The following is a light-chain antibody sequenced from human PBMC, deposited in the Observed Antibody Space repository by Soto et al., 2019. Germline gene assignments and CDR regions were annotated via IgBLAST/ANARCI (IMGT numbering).Light chain of an antibody. J-gene: IGKJ1*01. CDR2: KAS. CDR1: QSVLSW. Sequence: DILMTQSPSTLSASVGARVPITCRASQSVLSWLAWYQQKPGKAPKLLIYKASSLESGVPSRFSGSGSGTEFTLTISSLQPDDFATYYCQQYHTDGTFGQGTKVDI. V-gene: IGKV1-5*03. CDR3: QQYHTDGT.